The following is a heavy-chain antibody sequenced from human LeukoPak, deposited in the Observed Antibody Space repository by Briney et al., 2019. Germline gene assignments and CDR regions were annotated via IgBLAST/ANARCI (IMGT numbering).Heavy chain of an antibody. D-gene: IGHD1-26*01. CDR3: ARLVGATPGDAFDI. J-gene: IGHJ3*02. V-gene: IGHV3-43*01. CDR2: ISWDGGST. CDR1: GFSLDYYS. Sequence: SGGSLRLSCAVSGFSLDYYSMHWVRQAPGKGLEWVSSISWDGGSTYYADSVKGRFTIARDNAKNSLYLQMNSLRAEDTAVYYCARLVGATPGDAFDIWGQGTMVTVSS.